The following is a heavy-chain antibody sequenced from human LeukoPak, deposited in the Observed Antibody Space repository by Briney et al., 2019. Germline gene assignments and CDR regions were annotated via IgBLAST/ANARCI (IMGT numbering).Heavy chain of an antibody. CDR3: VQLERRSTFEI. V-gene: IGHV4-34*01. D-gene: IGHD1-1*01. CDR2: INHSGST. Sequence: PSETLSLTCAVSGGSFSDYYWSWIRQPPGKGLERIGEINHSGSTNYNPSLKSRVTISVDTSKNQFSLKLSSVTAADTAVCARVQLERRSTFEICGEGTMVTVSS. J-gene: IGHJ3*02. CDR1: GGSFSDYY.